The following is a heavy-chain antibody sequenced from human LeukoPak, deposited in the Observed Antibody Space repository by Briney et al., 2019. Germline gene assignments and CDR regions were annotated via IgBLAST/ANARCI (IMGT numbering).Heavy chain of an antibody. CDR3: AKSPDGYKPYYYDH. CDR2: ISASAGFT. V-gene: IGHV3-23*01. Sequence: GGSLRLSCTASAFSFSIYAMSWVRQAPGKGLEWVSGISASAGFTYYADSVKGRFTISRDNSKSTLYLQMNSLRAADTTVYYCAKSPDGYKPYYYDHWGQGTLVSVSS. CDR1: AFSFSIYA. D-gene: IGHD5-24*01. J-gene: IGHJ5*02.